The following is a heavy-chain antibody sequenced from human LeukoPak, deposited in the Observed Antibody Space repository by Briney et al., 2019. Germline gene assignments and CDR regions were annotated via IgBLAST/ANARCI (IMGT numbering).Heavy chain of an antibody. V-gene: IGHV3-74*01. Sequence: GGSLRLSCAASGNYWMHWIRQAPGKGLVWVSHINSDGSWTGYADSVKGRFTISKDNAKNTVYLQMNNLRAEDTAVYYCVSFYETNWGRGTLVTVSS. CDR1: GNYW. CDR3: VSFYETN. CDR2: INSDGSWT. J-gene: IGHJ4*02. D-gene: IGHD2-2*01.